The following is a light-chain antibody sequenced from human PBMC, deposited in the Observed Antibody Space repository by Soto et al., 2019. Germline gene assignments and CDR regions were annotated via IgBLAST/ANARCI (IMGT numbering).Light chain of an antibody. CDR3: TSYAGSNNLL. CDR1: SSDVGGYNY. CDR2: EVS. V-gene: IGLV2-8*01. Sequence: QSALTQPPSASGAPGQSVTISCTGTSSDVGGYNYVSWYQQHPGKAPTLMIYEVSKRPSGVPDRFSGSKSGNTASLTVSGLQAEDEADYYCTSYAGSNNLLFVGGTKLTVL. J-gene: IGLJ2*01.